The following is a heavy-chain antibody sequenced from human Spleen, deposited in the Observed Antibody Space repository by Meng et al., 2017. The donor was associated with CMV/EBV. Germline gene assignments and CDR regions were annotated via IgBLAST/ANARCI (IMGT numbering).Heavy chain of an antibody. V-gene: IGHV3-23*01. CDR3: AKDRATGSYQTVFDN. CDR1: GFTFSNYA. J-gene: IGHJ4*02. D-gene: IGHD3-10*01. Sequence: GGSLRLTCAASGFTFSNYAMSWVRQAPGKGLEWVSSISGSGSNTYYADSVKGRFTISRDNSKNTLYLQMNSLGAEDRAIYYCAKDRATGSYQTVFDNWGQGTLVTVSS. CDR2: ISGSGSNT.